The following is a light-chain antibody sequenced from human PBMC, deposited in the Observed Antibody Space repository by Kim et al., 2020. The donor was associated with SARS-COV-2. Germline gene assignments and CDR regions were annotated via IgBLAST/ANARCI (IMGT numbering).Light chain of an antibody. CDR2: YDS. Sequence: PGKTARIDCGGNNIGSKSVHWYQQKPGQAPVLVIYYDSDRPSGIPERFSGSNSGNTATLTISRVEAGDEADYYCQVWESSSDLWVFGGGTKLTVL. J-gene: IGLJ3*02. CDR3: QVWESSSDLWV. CDR1: NIGSKS. V-gene: IGLV3-21*01.